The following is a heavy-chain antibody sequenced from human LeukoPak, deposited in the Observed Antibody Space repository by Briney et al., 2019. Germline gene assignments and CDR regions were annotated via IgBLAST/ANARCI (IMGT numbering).Heavy chain of an antibody. Sequence: SETLSLTCTVSGGSISSYYWSWIRQPPGKGLEWIGYIYYSGSTNYNPSLKSRVTISVDTSKNQFSLKLSSVTAADTAVYYCASLQVGATSFDYWGQGTLVTVSS. CDR1: GGSISSYY. CDR2: IYYSGST. J-gene: IGHJ4*02. D-gene: IGHD1-26*01. V-gene: IGHV4-59*01. CDR3: ASLQVGATSFDY.